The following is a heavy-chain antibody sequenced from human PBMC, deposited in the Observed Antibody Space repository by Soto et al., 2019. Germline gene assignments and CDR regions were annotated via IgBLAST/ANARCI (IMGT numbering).Heavy chain of an antibody. CDR1: GGSISSTNW. CDR2: ISQSGST. CDR3: ARNGYNRGWYHFDY. Sequence: QVQLQESGPGLVKPSETLSLTCAVSGGSISSTNWWTWVRQPPGKGLEWIGEISQSGSTNYNPSLRSRVIISVDKSKNQSSLKVNSGTAADTAVYYCARNGYNRGWYHFDYWGQGTLVTVSS. J-gene: IGHJ4*02. D-gene: IGHD6-19*01. V-gene: IGHV4-4*02.